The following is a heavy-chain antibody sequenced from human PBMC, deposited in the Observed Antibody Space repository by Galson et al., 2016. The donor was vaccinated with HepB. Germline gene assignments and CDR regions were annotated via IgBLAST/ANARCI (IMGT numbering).Heavy chain of an antibody. CDR1: GFTFSTYA. Sequence: SLRLSCADSGFTFSTYAMHWVRQAPGKGLEWVAVISYDGKKKNYADSVKGRFTIFRDNSKNTLYLQLNSLRLEDTAVYYCATGEDRDGRYGMDVWGQGTTVTVS. CDR3: ATGEDRDGRYGMDV. CDR2: ISYDGKKK. D-gene: IGHD5-24*01. J-gene: IGHJ6*02. V-gene: IGHV3-30*04.